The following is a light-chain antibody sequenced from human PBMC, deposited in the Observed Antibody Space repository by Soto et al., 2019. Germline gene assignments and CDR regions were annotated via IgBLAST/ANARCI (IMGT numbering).Light chain of an antibody. J-gene: IGKJ4*01. Sequence: DIQMTQSPPSLSASEGDRVTMTCRASQSIETYLNWYQQKPGKAPQLLIYGASLLQRGVPTRFSGRGSGTDFSLTISSLQPEDFATYFCQQSYTTPFTFGGGTQVEIK. CDR2: GAS. CDR3: QQSYTTPFT. CDR1: QSIETY. V-gene: IGKV1-39*01.